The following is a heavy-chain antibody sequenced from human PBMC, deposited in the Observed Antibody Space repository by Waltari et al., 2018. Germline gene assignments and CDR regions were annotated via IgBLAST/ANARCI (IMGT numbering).Heavy chain of an antibody. V-gene: IGHV4-39*01. CDR1: GASIASSNYY. Sequence: QLQLQESGPGLVKPSETLSLTCSVSGASIASSNYYCGWVRQPPGKGLEWIGSIYYTGSTYYNPSLKSRVAFSVDTSRNQFSLKLTSVTAADTAIYYCSRTYYNFRSGQRRDTFHIWGPGTMVPVSS. CDR3: SRTYYNFRSGQRRDTFHI. CDR2: IYYTGST. D-gene: IGHD3-3*01. J-gene: IGHJ3*02.